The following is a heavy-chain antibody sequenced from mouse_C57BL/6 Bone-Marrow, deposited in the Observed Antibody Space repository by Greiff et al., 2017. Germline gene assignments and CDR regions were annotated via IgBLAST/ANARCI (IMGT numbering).Heavy chain of an antibody. CDR2: IDPENGDT. D-gene: IGHD2-2*01. Sequence: VQLQQSGAELVRPGASVKLSCTASGFNIKDDYMHWVKQRPEQGLEWIGWIDPENGDTEYASKFQGKATLPSDTSSNTADLQHSSLTSENAAVYYCTPPLWFYYAMDYWGQGTSVTVSS. CDR1: GFNIKDDY. V-gene: IGHV14-4*01. J-gene: IGHJ4*01. CDR3: TPPLWFYYAMDY.